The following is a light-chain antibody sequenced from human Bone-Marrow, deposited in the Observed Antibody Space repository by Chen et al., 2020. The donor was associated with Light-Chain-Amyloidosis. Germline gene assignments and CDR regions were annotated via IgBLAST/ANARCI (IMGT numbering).Light chain of an antibody. Sequence: LAPASSGAGAPGPEGTDGRGGNNLGFTKWPRLQQTPGQAPLLVVYDDSDRPSGIPERLSGSNSGNTATLTISRVEAGDEADYYCQVWDRSSDRPVFGGGTKLTVL. CDR1: NLGFTK. CDR2: DDS. J-gene: IGLJ3*02. CDR3: QVWDRSSDRPV. V-gene: IGLV3-21*02.